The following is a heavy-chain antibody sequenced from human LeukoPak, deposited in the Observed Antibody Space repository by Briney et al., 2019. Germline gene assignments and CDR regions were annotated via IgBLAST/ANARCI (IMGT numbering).Heavy chain of an antibody. CDR1: GYTFTGYY. CDR3: APLGDTGIFDY. J-gene: IGHJ4*02. CDR2: INPNSGGT. Sequence: ASVTVSCTASGYTFTGYYMHWVRRAPGQGLEWMGWINPNSGGTNYAQKFQGRVTMTRDTSISTAYMELSRLRSDDTAVYYCAPLGDTGIFDYWGQRTLVTVSS. V-gene: IGHV1-2*02. D-gene: IGHD3-16*01.